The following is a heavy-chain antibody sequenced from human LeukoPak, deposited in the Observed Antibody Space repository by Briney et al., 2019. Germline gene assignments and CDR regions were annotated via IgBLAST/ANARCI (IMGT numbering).Heavy chain of an antibody. Sequence: GGSLRLSCTASGFTFRSYAMSWVRQAPGKGLGWVSGLSGSGGSTYYADSVKGRFTISRDNSKNTLYLQMDSLRADDTAVYYCAKSFGGSYYGTYYDYWGQGTLVTVSS. CDR1: GFTFRSYA. CDR3: AKSFGGSYYGTYYDY. D-gene: IGHD1-26*01. CDR2: LSGSGGST. V-gene: IGHV3-23*01. J-gene: IGHJ4*02.